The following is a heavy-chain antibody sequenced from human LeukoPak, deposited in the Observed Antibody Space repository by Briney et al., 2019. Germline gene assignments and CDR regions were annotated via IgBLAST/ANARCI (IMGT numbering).Heavy chain of an antibody. D-gene: IGHD2-2*01. V-gene: IGHV3-21*01. J-gene: IGHJ4*02. CDR3: ARGGVYCSSASCYYFDY. Sequence: NAGGSLRLSCAASGFILSSYSMNWVRQAPGKGLEWVSSTNSSSSYIYYADSEKGRFTISRDNAKNSLYLQMNSLRAEDTAVYYCARGGVYCSSASCYYFDYWGQGTLVTVSS. CDR2: TNSSSSYI. CDR1: GFILSSYS.